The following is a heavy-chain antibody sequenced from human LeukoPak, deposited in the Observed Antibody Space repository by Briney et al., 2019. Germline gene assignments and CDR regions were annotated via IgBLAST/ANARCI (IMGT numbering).Heavy chain of an antibody. D-gene: IGHD6-6*01. CDR2: ISYDGSNK. CDR3: ARDHGIAAFDY. J-gene: IGHJ4*02. V-gene: IGHV3-30-3*01. CDR1: GFTFSSYA. Sequence: GRSLRLSCAASGFTFSSYAMHWVRQAPGKGLEWVAVISYDGSNKYYADSVKGRFTISRDNSKNTLYLQMNSLRAEDTAVYYCARDHGIAAFDYWGQGTLLTVSS.